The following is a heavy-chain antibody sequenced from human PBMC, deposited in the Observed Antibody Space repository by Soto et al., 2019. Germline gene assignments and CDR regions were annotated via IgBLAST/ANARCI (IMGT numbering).Heavy chain of an antibody. CDR2: IYYSGST. J-gene: IGHJ4*02. CDR1: GGSISSSSYY. V-gene: IGHV4-39*01. Sequence: PSETLSLTCTVSGGSISSSSYYWGWIRQPPGKELEWIGSIYYSGSTYYNPSLKSRVTISVDTSKNQFSLKLSSVTAADTAVYYCARHAPVDIVATIPYYFDYWGQGTLVTVSS. D-gene: IGHD5-12*01. CDR3: ARHAPVDIVATIPYYFDY.